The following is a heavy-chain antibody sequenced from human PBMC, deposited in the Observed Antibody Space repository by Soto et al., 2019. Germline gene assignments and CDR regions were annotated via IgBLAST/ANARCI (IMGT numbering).Heavy chain of an antibody. V-gene: IGHV4-31*03. CDR1: GGSVNNANYF. D-gene: IGHD4-17*01. J-gene: IGHJ6*02. CDR2: IYYSGST. CDR3: ARDADYGGSGGGMDV. Sequence: QVRLEESGPGLVKPSETLSLICSVSGGSVNNANYFWNWIRHHPENGLEWIGYIYYSGSTRYNPSFKTRAALSIDTSKNQFSLRLNSVPVADTAVYFCARDADYGGSGGGMDVWGRGTTVTVSS.